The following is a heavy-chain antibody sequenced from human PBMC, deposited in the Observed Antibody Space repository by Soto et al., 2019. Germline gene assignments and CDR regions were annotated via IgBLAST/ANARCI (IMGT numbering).Heavy chain of an antibody. Sequence: SVKVSCKASGGTFSSYAISWVRQAPGQGLEWMGGIIPIFGTANYAQKFQGRVTITADESTSTAYMELSSLRSEDTAVYYCARWPATNSGYYSNWFDPWGQGPLVTVSS. V-gene: IGHV1-69*13. CDR2: IIPIFGTA. J-gene: IGHJ5*02. CDR1: GGTFSSYA. D-gene: IGHD3-22*01. CDR3: ARWPATNSGYYSNWFDP.